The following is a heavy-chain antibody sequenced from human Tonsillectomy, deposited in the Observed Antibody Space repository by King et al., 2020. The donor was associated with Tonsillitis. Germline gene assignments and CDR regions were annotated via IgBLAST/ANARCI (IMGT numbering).Heavy chain of an antibody. Sequence: VQLVESGGGLVQPGGSLRLSCAASGFTFSSYWMSWVRQAPGKGLEWVANIKEDVSETNYVDSVRGRSTISRDNAKNSLYLYMNSLRAEDTAVYYFVVTSTLWGQGTLVTVSS. V-gene: IGHV3-7*02. D-gene: IGHD3-16*01. CDR1: GFTFSSYW. CDR2: IKEDVSET. CDR3: VVTSTL. J-gene: IGHJ1*01.